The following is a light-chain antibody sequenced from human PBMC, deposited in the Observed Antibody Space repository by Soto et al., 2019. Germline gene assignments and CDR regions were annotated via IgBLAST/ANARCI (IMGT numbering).Light chain of an antibody. J-gene: IGLJ3*02. V-gene: IGLV2-14*01. CDR2: DVN. CDR1: SSDVGAYKY. CDR3: SSYPISNSRV. Sequence: QSVLTQPASVSGSPGQSITISCIGTSSDVGAYKYVSWYQQHPGKAPKLIIYDVNNRPSGVSNRFSGSKSGNTASLTISGLQAEDEADYYCSSYPISNSRVFGGATKLTVL.